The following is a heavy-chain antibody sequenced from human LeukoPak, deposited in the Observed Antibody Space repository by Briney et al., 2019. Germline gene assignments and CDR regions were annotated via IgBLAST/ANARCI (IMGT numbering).Heavy chain of an antibody. J-gene: IGHJ2*01. V-gene: IGHV3-13*01. CDR2: IGTGGDT. CDR3: AREGPTVGSKWDRYFDL. CDR1: GFTFSSSD. Sequence: WGSLRLSCAASGFTFSSSDMHWVRQAPGKGLEWVSAIGTGGDTYYEVSVKGRFTISRENAKNSLYLQMNSLRPGDTAVYYCAREGPTVGSKWDRYFDLWGRGTLVTVSS. D-gene: IGHD1-26*01.